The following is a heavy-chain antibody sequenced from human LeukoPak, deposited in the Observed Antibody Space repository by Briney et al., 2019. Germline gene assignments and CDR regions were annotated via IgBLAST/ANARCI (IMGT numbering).Heavy chain of an antibody. CDR3: ARVMTTVTTRRPYYFDY. Sequence: SETLSLTCTVSGYSISSGYYWGWIRQPPGKGLEWIGSIYHSGSTYYNPSLTSRVTISVDTSKNQFSLKLSSVTAADTAVYYCARVMTTVTTRRPYYFDYWGQGTLVTVSS. CDR2: IYHSGST. J-gene: IGHJ4*02. D-gene: IGHD4-17*01. CDR1: GYSISSGYY. V-gene: IGHV4-38-2*02.